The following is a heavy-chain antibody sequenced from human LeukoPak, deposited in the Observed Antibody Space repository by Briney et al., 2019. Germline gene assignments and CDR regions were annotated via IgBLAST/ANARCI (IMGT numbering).Heavy chain of an antibody. CDR3: ARAPPYYDILTGPHYYFDY. CDR2: INHSGST. J-gene: IGHJ4*02. CDR1: GGSFSGYY. Sequence: SETLSLTCAVYGGSFSGYYWSWIRQPPGKGLEWIGEINHSGSTNYNPSLKSRVTISVDTSKNQFSLKLSSVTAADTAVYYCARAPPYYDILTGPHYYFDYWGQGTLVTVSS. D-gene: IGHD3-9*01. V-gene: IGHV4-34*01.